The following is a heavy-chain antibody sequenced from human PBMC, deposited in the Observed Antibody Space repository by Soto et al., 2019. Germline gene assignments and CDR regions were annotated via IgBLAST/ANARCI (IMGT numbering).Heavy chain of an antibody. J-gene: IGHJ5*02. CDR3: ARIILTGYYGFEP. CDR2: IYYTGKT. Sequence: QVQLQESGPGLVKPSETLSLTCSVSGDSLTSYSWTWVRQPPGTGLEWIGYIYYTGKTNYNPSLKSRVTISMDLSKNQCPLELRSLPAADTAVYYCARIILTGYYGFEPCGQGTLVIVSA. CDR1: GDSLTSYS. D-gene: IGHD3-9*01. V-gene: IGHV4-59*01.